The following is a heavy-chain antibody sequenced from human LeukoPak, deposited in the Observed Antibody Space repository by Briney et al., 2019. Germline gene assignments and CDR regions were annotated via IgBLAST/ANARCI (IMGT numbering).Heavy chain of an antibody. D-gene: IGHD2/OR15-2a*01. J-gene: IGHJ5*02. Sequence: ASVTVSFKASGYTFTSYGISWVRQPPGQGLEWMGWISAYNGNTNYAQKLQGGVTMTTDTSTSTAYMELRSLRSDDTAVYYCARRRIEYNWFDPWGQGTLVTVSS. CDR1: GYTFTSYG. V-gene: IGHV1-18*01. CDR2: ISAYNGNT. CDR3: ARRRIEYNWFDP.